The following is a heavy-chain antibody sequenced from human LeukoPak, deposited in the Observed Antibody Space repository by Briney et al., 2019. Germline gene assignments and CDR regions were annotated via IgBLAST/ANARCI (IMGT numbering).Heavy chain of an antibody. J-gene: IGHJ5*02. CDR1: GGSISSYF. CDR2: IYSGGST. D-gene: IGHD4-17*01. CDR3: ARGGTTVTPGLLWFDP. Sequence: SETLSLTCTVSGGSISSYFWSWIRQPAGKGLEWIGHIYSGGSTNYNPPLKSRVTISVDTSKNQFSLKLSSVTAADTAVYYCARGGTTVTPGLLWFDPWGQGTLVTVSS. V-gene: IGHV4-4*07.